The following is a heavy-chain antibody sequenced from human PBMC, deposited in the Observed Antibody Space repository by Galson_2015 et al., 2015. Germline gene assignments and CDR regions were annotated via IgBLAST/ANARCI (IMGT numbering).Heavy chain of an antibody. CDR1: GFTFSNYV. J-gene: IGHJ4*02. Sequence: SLRLSCAASGFTFSNYVMNWVRQAPGKGLEWVSAISHSGDLTCYADSVKGRFTTSRDNSRNTLYLQMKSLRAEDTAVYYCAQDFANWGQGTLVTVSS. CDR3: AQDFAN. V-gene: IGHV3-23*01. CDR2: ISHSGDLT.